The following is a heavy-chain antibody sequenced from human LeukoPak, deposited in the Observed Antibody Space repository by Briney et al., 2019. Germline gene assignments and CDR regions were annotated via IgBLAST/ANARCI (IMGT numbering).Heavy chain of an antibody. J-gene: IGHJ4*02. CDR1: GGSFSNYA. D-gene: IGHD3-10*01. Sequence: ASVKVSCKASGGSFSNYAFSWVRQAPGQGLEWMGRITPIVDIATYIQKFQGRVTITANKLTSTAYMELSSLTSEDTAVYYCARVPGSNSGDLHDYWGQGTLVTVSS. V-gene: IGHV1-69*04. CDR2: ITPIVDIA. CDR3: ARVPGSNSGDLHDY.